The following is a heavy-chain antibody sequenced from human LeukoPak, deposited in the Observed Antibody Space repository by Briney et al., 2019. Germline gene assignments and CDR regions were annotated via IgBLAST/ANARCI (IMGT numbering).Heavy chain of an antibody. CDR1: GGSISSYY. V-gene: IGHV4-4*07. D-gene: IGHD3-3*02. Sequence: SETLSLTCTVSGGSISSYYWSWIRQPAGKGLEWIGRIYTSGSTNYNPSLKSRVTMSVDTSKNQFSLKLSSVTAADTAVYYCARFNIRANYYYYMDVSGKGTTVTVSS. CDR2: IYTSGST. J-gene: IGHJ6*03. CDR3: ARFNIRANYYYYMDV.